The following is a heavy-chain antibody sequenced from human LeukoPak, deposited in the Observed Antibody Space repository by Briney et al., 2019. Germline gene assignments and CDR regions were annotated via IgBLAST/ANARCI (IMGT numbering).Heavy chain of an antibody. J-gene: IGHJ4*02. CDR1: GGSFSGYY. CDR3: ARGETSVVTNFDY. Sequence: SETLSLTCAVYGGSFSGYYWSWIRQPPGKGLEWIGEINHSGSTNYNPSLKSRVTISVDTSKNQFSLKLSSVTAADTAVYYCARGETSVVTNFDYWGRGTLVTVSS. CDR2: INHSGST. D-gene: IGHD4-23*01. V-gene: IGHV4-34*01.